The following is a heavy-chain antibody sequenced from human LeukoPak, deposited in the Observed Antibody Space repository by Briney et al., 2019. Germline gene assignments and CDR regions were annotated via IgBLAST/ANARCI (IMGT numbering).Heavy chain of an antibody. J-gene: IGHJ4*02. CDR3: ATFQAYANSGHLRPYFDY. CDR2: SDPEDVKT. Sequence: GASVKVSCKISGYSLTELAIHWVRQAPGKGLEWMGGSDPEDVKTSFAEKFQGRVTFTEDTSTDTAFMELSRLRSDDTAVYYCATFQAYANSGHLRPYFDYWGQGTLVTVSS. V-gene: IGHV1-24*01. CDR1: GYSLTELA. D-gene: IGHD3-22*01.